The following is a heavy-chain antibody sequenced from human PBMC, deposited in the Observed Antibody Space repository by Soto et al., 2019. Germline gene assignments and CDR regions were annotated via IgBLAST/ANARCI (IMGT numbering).Heavy chain of an antibody. V-gene: IGHV1-2*02. CDR2: INPRFGDT. D-gene: IGHD3-10*01. CDR3: ARNMDYYYGPGSGNGHGF. CDR1: GYTFTAYY. J-gene: IGHJ6*02. Sequence: QLQLVQSGAELKEPGDSVRVSCEASGYTFTAYYIHWVRQAPGQGLAWMGWINPRFGDTSYAQDFQGRVSMTRDTSISTVYMELSRLTSDDTAIYYCARNMDYYYGPGSGNGHGFWGQGTTVTVFS.